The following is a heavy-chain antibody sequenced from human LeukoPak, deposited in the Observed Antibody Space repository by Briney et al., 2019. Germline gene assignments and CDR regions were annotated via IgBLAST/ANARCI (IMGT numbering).Heavy chain of an antibody. CDR2: IYHSGST. D-gene: IGHD3-22*01. V-gene: IGHV4-59*12. CDR1: GGSISSYY. J-gene: IGHJ4*02. Sequence: TSETLSLTCTVSGGSISSYYWSWIRQPPGKGLEWTGYIYHSGSTYYNPSLKSRVTISVDRSKNQFSLKLSSVTAADTAVYYCAREDSSGYEDYWGQGTLVTVSS. CDR3: AREDSSGYEDY.